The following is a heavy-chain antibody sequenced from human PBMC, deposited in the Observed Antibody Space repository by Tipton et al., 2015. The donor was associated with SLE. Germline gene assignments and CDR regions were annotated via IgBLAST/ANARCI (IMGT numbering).Heavy chain of an antibody. Sequence: TLSLTCTVSGGSISSYYWSWIRQPPGKGLEWIGDASYSGRPNSNPSLKSRVTISVDGSKNQFSLKLNSVTAADTAVYYCARELLDSFDNSGYGFDIWGQGTMVTVSS. D-gene: IGHD3-22*01. CDR1: GGSISSYY. CDR2: ASYSGRP. CDR3: ARELLDSFDNSGYGFDI. J-gene: IGHJ3*02. V-gene: IGHV4-59*12.